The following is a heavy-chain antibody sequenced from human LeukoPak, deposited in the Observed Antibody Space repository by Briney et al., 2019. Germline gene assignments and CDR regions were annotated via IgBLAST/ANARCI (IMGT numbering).Heavy chain of an antibody. Sequence: GGSLRLSCAASGFTFSSYSMNWVRQAPGKGLEWVSSISSSSSYIYYADSVKGRFTISRDNAKNSLYLQMNSLRAEDTAVYYCARGVDCSSTSCYPYYYYYMDVWGKGTTVTVSS. J-gene: IGHJ6*03. CDR3: ARGVDCSSTSCYPYYYYYMDV. D-gene: IGHD2-2*01. CDR1: GFTFSSYS. V-gene: IGHV3-21*01. CDR2: ISSSSSYI.